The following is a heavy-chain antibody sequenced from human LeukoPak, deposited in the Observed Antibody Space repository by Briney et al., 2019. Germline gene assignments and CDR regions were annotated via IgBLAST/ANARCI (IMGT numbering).Heavy chain of an antibody. CDR3: AKDGDTGGYSYFDY. CDR2: ISGSGGST. D-gene: IGHD3-22*01. CDR1: GFTFSSYA. Sequence: GGSLRLSCAASGFTFSSYAMSWVRQAPGKGLEWVSAISGSGGSTYYADSVKGRFTISRDNSKNTLYLQMNSLRPEDTALYYCAKDGDTGGYSYFDYWGQGTLVTVSS. V-gene: IGHV3-23*01. J-gene: IGHJ4*02.